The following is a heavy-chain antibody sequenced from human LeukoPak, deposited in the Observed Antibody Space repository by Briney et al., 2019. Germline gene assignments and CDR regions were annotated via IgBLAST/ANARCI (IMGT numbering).Heavy chain of an antibody. Sequence: SETLSLTCTVSGGSISSYSWNWIRQPAGKGLEWIGRIYTSGSTNYNPSLKSRVTMSVDTSKNQFSLELSSVTAADTAVYYCARAATGIFYYFDYWGQGTLVTVSS. J-gene: IGHJ4*02. CDR2: IYTSGST. CDR1: GGSISSYS. CDR3: ARAATGIFYYFDY. D-gene: IGHD2-8*02. V-gene: IGHV4-4*07.